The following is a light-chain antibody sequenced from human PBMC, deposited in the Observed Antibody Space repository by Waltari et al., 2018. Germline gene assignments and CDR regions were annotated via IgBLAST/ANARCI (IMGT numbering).Light chain of an antibody. J-gene: IGKJ5*01. V-gene: IGKV3D-15*01. CDR2: GAT. CDR3: QQYHNWPIT. Sequence: IAMTQSPATLSVAPGETATLSCRASQNIRNNLAWYQQRPGHAPRVLIYGATTRATVIPGRLSASGSGTEFTLTCYRLQPEDSAVYYCQQYHNWPITFGQGTRLEI. CDR1: QNIRNN.